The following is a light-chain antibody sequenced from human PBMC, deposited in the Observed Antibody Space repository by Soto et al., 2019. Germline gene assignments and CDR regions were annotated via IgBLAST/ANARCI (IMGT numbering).Light chain of an antibody. CDR2: DAS. CDR1: QSVSRY. V-gene: IGKV3-11*01. J-gene: IGKJ1*01. Sequence: EIVLTQSPATLPLSPGEGATLSCRASQSVSRYLAWYQQKPGQAPRLLIYDASNRATGIPARFSGSGSGTDFTLTISSLEPEDFAVYYCQQRSNWPVTFGLGTKVEV. CDR3: QQRSNWPVT.